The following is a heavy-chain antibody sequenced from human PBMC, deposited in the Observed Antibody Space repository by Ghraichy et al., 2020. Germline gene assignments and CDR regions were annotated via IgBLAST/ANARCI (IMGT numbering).Heavy chain of an antibody. D-gene: IGHD6-19*01. CDR3: ARQIAVAGTQWFDP. CDR2: IYYSGST. V-gene: IGHV4-39*01. CDR1: GGSISSSSYY. J-gene: IGHJ5*02. Sequence: ETLSLTCTVSGGSISSSSYYWGWIRQPPGKGLEWIGSIYYSGSTYYNPSLKSRVTISVDTSKNQFSLKLSSVTAADTAVYYCARQIAVAGTQWFDPWGQGTLVTVSS.